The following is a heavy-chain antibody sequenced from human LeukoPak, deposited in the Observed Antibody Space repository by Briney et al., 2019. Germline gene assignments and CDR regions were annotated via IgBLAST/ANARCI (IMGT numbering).Heavy chain of an antibody. Sequence: GGSLRLSCAASGFTFSSYEMNWVRPAPGKGLEWVSYISRSGSTIYYADSVKGRFTISRDNAKNSLYLQMNSLRGEDTAVYYCARDLAMVHFDYWGQGTLVIVSS. V-gene: IGHV3-48*03. D-gene: IGHD5-18*01. CDR1: GFTFSSYE. CDR2: ISRSGSTI. J-gene: IGHJ4*02. CDR3: ARDLAMVHFDY.